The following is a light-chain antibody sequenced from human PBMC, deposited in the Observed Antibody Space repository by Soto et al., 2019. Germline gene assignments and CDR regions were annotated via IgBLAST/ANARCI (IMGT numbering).Light chain of an antibody. Sequence: QSALTQPASVSGSPGKSITISCTGTNNDLGIYNLVSWYQHHPDKAPKLIIYEASKRPSGISNRLSGSKSGNTASLTISGLQAEDEAYYYCSSFAVGSTVLFGGGTKLTVL. CDR3: SSFAVGSTVL. J-gene: IGLJ2*01. CDR1: NNDLGIYNL. CDR2: EAS. V-gene: IGLV2-23*01.